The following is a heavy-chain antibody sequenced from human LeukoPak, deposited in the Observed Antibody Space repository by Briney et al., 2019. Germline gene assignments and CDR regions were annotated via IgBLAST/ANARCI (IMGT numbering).Heavy chain of an antibody. CDR1: GFTFSSYG. CDR2: IRYDGSNK. Sequence: GGSLRLSCAASGFTFSSYGMHWVRQAPGKGLERVAFIRYDGSNKYYADSVKGRFTISRDNSKNTLYLQMNSLRAEDTAVYYCAKDMIFAVPAFFDYWGQGTLVTVSS. V-gene: IGHV3-30*02. CDR3: AKDMIFAVPAFFDY. J-gene: IGHJ4*02. D-gene: IGHD2-2*01.